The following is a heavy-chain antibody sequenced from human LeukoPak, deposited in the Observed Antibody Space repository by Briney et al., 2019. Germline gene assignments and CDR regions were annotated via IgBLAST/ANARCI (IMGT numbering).Heavy chain of an antibody. J-gene: IGHJ6*03. V-gene: IGHV4-4*02. Sequence: SETLSLTCAVSGGSISSSNWWSWVRQPPGKGLEWIGEIYHSGSTNYNPSLKSRVTISVDTSKNQFSLKLSSVTADDTAVYYCASAAAPYYYYYMDVWGKGTTVTVSS. D-gene: IGHD6-13*01. CDR1: GGSISSSNW. CDR2: IYHSGST. CDR3: ASAAAPYYYYYMDV.